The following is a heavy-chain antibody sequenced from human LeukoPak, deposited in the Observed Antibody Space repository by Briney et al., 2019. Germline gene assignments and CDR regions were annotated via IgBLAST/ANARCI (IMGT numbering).Heavy chain of an antibody. CDR1: GFTFSDYS. CDR3: ARDREWLLYDY. Sequence: GGSLRLSCAASGFTFSDYSMHWVRQAPGKGLVWVSRIKHDGITTNYADSVKGRFTISRDNTKNTLHLQMNSLRVEDTAVYFCARDREWLLYDYWGQGALVTVSS. J-gene: IGHJ4*02. CDR2: IKHDGITT. V-gene: IGHV3-74*01. D-gene: IGHD3-3*01.